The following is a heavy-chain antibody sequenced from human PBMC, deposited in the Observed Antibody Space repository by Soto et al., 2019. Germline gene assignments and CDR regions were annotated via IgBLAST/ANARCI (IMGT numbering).Heavy chain of an antibody. Sequence: GASVKVSCKASGGTFSSYAISWVRQAPGQGLEWMGGIIPIFGTANYAQKFQGSVTITADESTSTAYMELSSLRSEDTAVYYCARRIAANYGMDVWGQGTTVTVSS. CDR3: ARRIAANYGMDV. J-gene: IGHJ6*02. CDR1: GGTFSSYA. D-gene: IGHD6-13*01. V-gene: IGHV1-69*13. CDR2: IIPIFGTA.